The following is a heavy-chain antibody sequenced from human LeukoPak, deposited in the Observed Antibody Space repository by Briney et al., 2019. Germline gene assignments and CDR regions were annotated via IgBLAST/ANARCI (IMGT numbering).Heavy chain of an antibody. Sequence: SETLSLTCTVSGGSISSSSYYWGWIRQPPGKGLEWIGSIYHSGSTYYNPSLKSRVTISVDTSKNQFSLKLSSVTAADTAVYYCAWRGDYGGPPGAFDIWGQGTMVTVSS. D-gene: IGHD4-23*01. CDR3: AWRGDYGGPPGAFDI. J-gene: IGHJ3*02. CDR1: GGSISSSSYY. CDR2: IYHSGST. V-gene: IGHV4-39*07.